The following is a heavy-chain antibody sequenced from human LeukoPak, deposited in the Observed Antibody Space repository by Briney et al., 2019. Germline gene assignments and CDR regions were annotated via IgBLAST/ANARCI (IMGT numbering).Heavy chain of an antibody. CDR3: AKRGVVIRVFLVGFHKEAFYFES. V-gene: IGHV3-23*01. D-gene: IGHD3/OR15-3a*01. CDR1: GITLSNYG. J-gene: IGHJ4*02. CDR2: ISGSGGSS. Sequence: PGGSLRPSCAVSGITLSNYGMSWVRQAPGKGLEWVAGISGSGGSSIYADSVKGRFTISGDSPKTTLYLQMNSLRAEDTAFYFCAKRGVVIRVFLVGFHKEAFYFESWGQGALVTVSS.